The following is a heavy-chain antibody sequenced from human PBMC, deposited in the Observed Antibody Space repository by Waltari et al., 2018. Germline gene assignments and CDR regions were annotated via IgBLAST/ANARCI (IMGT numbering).Heavy chain of an antibody. D-gene: IGHD1-26*01. J-gene: IGHJ5*02. CDR1: GFSVSGVY. Sequence: EVQLVESGGGLVQPGGSLRLSCAASGFSVSGVYMTWVRQAPGKGLHCVSIIYSGGSTYYADSVKGRFTISRDNSKNTVFLQMNSLRVDDTAVYYCARPVGNETWGQGTLVTVSS. CDR3: ARPVGNET. CDR2: IYSGGST. V-gene: IGHV3-53*01.